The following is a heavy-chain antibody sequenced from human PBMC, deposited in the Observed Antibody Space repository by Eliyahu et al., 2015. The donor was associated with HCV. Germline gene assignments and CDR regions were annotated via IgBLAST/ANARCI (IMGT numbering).Heavy chain of an antibody. CDR1: XFTFXXXS. D-gene: IGHD3-16*02. CDR2: ISSSSSTI. Sequence: EVQLVESGGGLVQPGGSLRLSCAASXFTFXXXSMNWVRQAPGKGLEWVSYISSSSSTIYYADSVKGRFTISRDNAKNSLYLQMNSLRDEDTAVYYCARDLDYDYVWGSYRSASDYWGQGTLVTVSS. CDR3: ARDLDYDYVWGSYRSASDY. J-gene: IGHJ4*02. V-gene: IGHV3-48*02.